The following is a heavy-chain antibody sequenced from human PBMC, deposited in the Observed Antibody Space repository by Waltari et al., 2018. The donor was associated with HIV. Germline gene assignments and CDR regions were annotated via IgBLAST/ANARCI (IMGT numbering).Heavy chain of an antibody. Sequence: EVQLVESGGGAVQPGRSMTLSCVGTGFRFDDFDLFWVRQVPGKGVEWVAVIRGSGGQIAYADSGKGRFTLSSDNAKKSLVLQMNSLRPEDTAWYQCAGRKGIIVVAGGNDDFEVWGQGTKVTVSS. J-gene: IGHJ3*01. CDR2: IRGSGGQI. V-gene: IGHV3-9*01. CDR3: AGRKGIIVVAGGNDDFEV. CDR1: GFRFDDFD. D-gene: IGHD3-22*01.